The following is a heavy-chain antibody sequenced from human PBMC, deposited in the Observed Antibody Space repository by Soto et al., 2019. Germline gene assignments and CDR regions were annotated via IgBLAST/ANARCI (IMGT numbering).Heavy chain of an antibody. J-gene: IGHJ4*02. CDR1: GFTFSAYA. Sequence: EVQLRESGGGLIRPGGSLRLSCAASGFTFSAYAMHCVRQAPGKWLEWVSAASATGGSVYYADAVKGRFTISRDDSKNTLYLQLSRLRADDTAIYYCAKDGSERPIDYWGQGTLVTVSA. CDR2: ASATGGSV. CDR3: AKDGSERPIDY. V-gene: IGHV3-23*01. D-gene: IGHD1-26*01.